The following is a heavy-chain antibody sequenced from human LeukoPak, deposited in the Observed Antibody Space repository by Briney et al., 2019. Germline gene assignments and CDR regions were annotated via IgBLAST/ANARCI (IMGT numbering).Heavy chain of an antibody. CDR2: IIPILGIA. V-gene: IGHV1-69*04. D-gene: IGHD2-2*02. CDR1: GYTFTNYG. CDR3: ARDPNIRYYGMDV. Sequence: SVKVSCKASGYTFTNYGVSWVRQAPGQGLEWMGRIIPILGIANYAQKFQGRVTITADKSTSTAYMELSSLRSEDTAVYYCARDPNIRYYGMDVWGQGTTVTVSS. J-gene: IGHJ6*02.